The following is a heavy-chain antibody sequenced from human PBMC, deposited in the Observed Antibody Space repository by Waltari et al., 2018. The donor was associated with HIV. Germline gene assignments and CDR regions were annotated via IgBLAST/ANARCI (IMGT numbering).Heavy chain of an antibody. CDR3: AREYCSSTSCAPNGRLGAFDS. Sequence: QVQLQESGPGLVKASETLSLTCTVSGGSISSYYWSWIRQPAGKGLEWLGRIYTSGSTNYNSSLKSRVTMSIDTSKNQFFLKLSAVTAADTAVYYCAREYCSSTSCAPNGRLGAFDSWGQGTMVTVSS. J-gene: IGHJ3*02. CDR1: GGSISSYY. CDR2: IYTSGST. V-gene: IGHV4-4*07. D-gene: IGHD2-2*01.